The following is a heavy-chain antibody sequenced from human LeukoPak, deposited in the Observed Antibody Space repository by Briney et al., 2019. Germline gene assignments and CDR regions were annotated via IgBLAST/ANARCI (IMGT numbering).Heavy chain of an antibody. CDR1: GGSISGSSYY. J-gene: IGHJ5*02. V-gene: IGHV4-39*07. CDR3: ARGLRDQLLYDNWFDP. Sequence: ASETLSLTCTVSGGSISGSSYYWGWIRQPPGKGLEWIGSIYYSGSTYYNPSLKSRVTISVDTSKNQFSLKLSSVTAADTAVYYCARGLRDQLLYDNWFDPWGQGTLVTVSS. CDR2: IYYSGST. D-gene: IGHD2-2*02.